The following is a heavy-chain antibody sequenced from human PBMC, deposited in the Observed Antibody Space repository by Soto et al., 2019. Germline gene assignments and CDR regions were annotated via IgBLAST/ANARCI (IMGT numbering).Heavy chain of an antibody. Sequence: QVQLQESGPGLVKPSETLSLTCTVSGGSISSYYWSWILQPPGKGLEWIGYIYYSGSTNYNPSLKSRVTISVDTSKNQFSLKLSSVTAADTAAYYCARSRGGYFDYWGQGTLVTVSS. CDR3: ARSRGGYFDY. V-gene: IGHV4-59*01. CDR1: GGSISSYY. CDR2: IYYSGST. J-gene: IGHJ4*02. D-gene: IGHD3-16*01.